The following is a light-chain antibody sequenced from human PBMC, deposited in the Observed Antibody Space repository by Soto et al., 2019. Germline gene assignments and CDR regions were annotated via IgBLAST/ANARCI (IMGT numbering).Light chain of an antibody. CDR1: QSVSSN. CDR2: ATS. CDR3: QQYNNWPIT. V-gene: IGKV3-15*01. Sequence: ILLTQSPVTLSLSPGETDNLSCMSTQSVSSNLAWYQQKPVHTPRLLIYATSTRATGIPASFSGSGSGTKFTLTISSLQSEDFAVYYCQQYNNWPITFGQGTRLEIK. J-gene: IGKJ5*01.